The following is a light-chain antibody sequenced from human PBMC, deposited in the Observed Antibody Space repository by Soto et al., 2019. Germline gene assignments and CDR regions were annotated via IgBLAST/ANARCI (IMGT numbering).Light chain of an antibody. J-gene: IGKJ1*01. CDR2: YTS. CDR3: QHYGGSSWT. CDR1: QSVSTSY. V-gene: IGKV3-20*01. Sequence: EIVLTQSPGTLSLSPGERATLSCRASQSVSTSYLAWYQQKPGQAPRLLISYTSNRATGIPDRFSGSGSGTDFTLTISRLEPEDCAVYYCQHYGGSSWTFGQGTKVEVK.